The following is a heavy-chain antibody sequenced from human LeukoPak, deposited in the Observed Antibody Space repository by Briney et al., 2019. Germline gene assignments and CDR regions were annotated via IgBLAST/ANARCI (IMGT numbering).Heavy chain of an antibody. V-gene: IGHV4-30-4*08. Sequence: PSESLSLTCTVSGGSISSGSYYWSWVRQPPGKGLEWTGFIYYSGSTYYNPSLKSRVAISVDTSKNQFSLNLSSVTAADTAVYYCARSSFYSSSWYFDYWGQGTLVTVSS. CDR3: ARSSFYSSSWYFDY. CDR2: IYYSGST. D-gene: IGHD6-13*01. CDR1: GGSISSGSYY. J-gene: IGHJ4*02.